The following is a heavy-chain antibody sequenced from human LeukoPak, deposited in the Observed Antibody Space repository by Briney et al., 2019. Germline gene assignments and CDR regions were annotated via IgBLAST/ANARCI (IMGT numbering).Heavy chain of an antibody. CDR1: EDTFRSYA. J-gene: IGHJ3*02. CDR2: IIPIFGTA. D-gene: IGHD2-2*01. Sequence: SVKVSCKASEDTFRSYAISWVRQAPGQGLEWMGGIIPIFGTANYAQKFQGRVTITADESTSTAYMELSSLRSEDTAVYYCAVHCSSTSCYRKIDAFDIWGQGTMVTVSS. V-gene: IGHV1-69*01. CDR3: AVHCSSTSCYRKIDAFDI.